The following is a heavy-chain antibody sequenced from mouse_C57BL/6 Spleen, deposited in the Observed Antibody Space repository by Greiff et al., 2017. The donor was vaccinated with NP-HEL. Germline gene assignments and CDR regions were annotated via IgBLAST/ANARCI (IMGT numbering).Heavy chain of an antibody. Sequence: VQLQQSGPELVKPGASVKISCKASGYTFTDYYMNWVKQSHGKSLEWIGDINPNNGGTSYNQKFKGKATLTVDKSSSTAYMELRSLTSEDSAVYYCARWILRDYWGQGTTLTVSS. CDR2: INPNNGGT. CDR1: GYTFTDYY. V-gene: IGHV1-26*01. D-gene: IGHD2-3*01. CDR3: ARWILRDY. J-gene: IGHJ2*01.